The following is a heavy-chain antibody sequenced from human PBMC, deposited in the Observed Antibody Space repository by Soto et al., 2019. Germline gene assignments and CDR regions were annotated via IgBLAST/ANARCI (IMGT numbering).Heavy chain of an antibody. Sequence: VASVKVSCKASGYTFTSYGISWVRQAPGQGLEWMGWISAYNGNTNYAQKLQGRVTMATDTSTSTAYMELRSLRSDDTAVYYCARATGYCSSTSCLYYYYGMDVWGQGTTVTVSS. CDR3: ARATGYCSSTSCLYYYYGMDV. CDR2: ISAYNGNT. J-gene: IGHJ6*02. CDR1: GYTFTSYG. D-gene: IGHD2-2*01. V-gene: IGHV1-18*04.